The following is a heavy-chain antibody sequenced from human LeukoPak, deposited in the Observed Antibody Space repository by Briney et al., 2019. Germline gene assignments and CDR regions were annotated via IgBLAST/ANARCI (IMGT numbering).Heavy chain of an antibody. D-gene: IGHD3-10*01. CDR3: ARISPGDGDYFDY. CDR1: GFTFSSYG. V-gene: IGHV3-20*04. Sequence: GGTLRLSCAASGFTFSSYGMSWVRQAPGKGLEWVSGINWNGGSTGYADSVKGRFTISRDNAKNSLYLQMNSPRAEDTALYYCARISPGDGDYFDYWGQGTLVTVSS. J-gene: IGHJ4*02. CDR2: INWNGGST.